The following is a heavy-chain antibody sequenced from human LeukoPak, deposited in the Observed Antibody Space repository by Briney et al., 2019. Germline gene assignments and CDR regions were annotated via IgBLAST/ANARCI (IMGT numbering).Heavy chain of an antibody. CDR2: IYYSGST. J-gene: IGHJ3*02. Sequence: ASETLSLTCTVSGGSISSSSYYWGWIRQPPGKGLEWIANIYYSGSTYYNPSLKSRVIISLDTSKNQFSLKLSSVTAADTAVYYCARALRRIWFGELSSYDAFDIWGQGTMVTVSS. D-gene: IGHD3-10*01. V-gene: IGHV4-39*07. CDR1: GGSISSSSYY. CDR3: ARALRRIWFGELSSYDAFDI.